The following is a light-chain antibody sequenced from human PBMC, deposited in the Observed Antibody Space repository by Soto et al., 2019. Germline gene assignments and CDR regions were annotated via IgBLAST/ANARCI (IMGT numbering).Light chain of an antibody. CDR3: QQYNSYSGT. V-gene: IGKV1-5*01. J-gene: IGKJ1*01. CDR1: QSISSW. CDR2: DAS. Sequence: DSQVIQSPSTLSASVGDRVTITCRAIQSISSWLAWYQQKPGKAPKLLIYDASSLESGVPSRFRGSGSGTEFTLTISSLPPDDFEPYYCQQYNSYSGTFGQGTKVDIK.